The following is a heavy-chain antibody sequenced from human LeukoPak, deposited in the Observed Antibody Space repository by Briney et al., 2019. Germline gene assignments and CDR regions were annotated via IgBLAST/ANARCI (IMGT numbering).Heavy chain of an antibody. CDR3: AADAGEWELLGGHDAFDI. V-gene: IGHV1-58*01. J-gene: IGHJ3*02. Sequence: ASVKVSCKASGFTFTSSAVQWVRQARGQRLEWIGWIVVGSGNTNYAQKSQERVTITRDMSTSTAYMELSSLRSEDTAVYYCAADAGEWELLGGHDAFDIWGQGTMVTVSS. CDR2: IVVGSGNT. CDR1: GFTFTSSA. D-gene: IGHD1-26*01.